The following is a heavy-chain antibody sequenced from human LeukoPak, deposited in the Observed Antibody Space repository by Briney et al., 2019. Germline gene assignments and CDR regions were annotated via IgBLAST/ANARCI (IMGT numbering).Heavy chain of an antibody. CDR2: ISYDGSNK. CDR1: GFTFSSYG. D-gene: IGHD2-15*01. J-gene: IGHJ5*02. Sequence: PGGSLRLSCAASGFTFSSYGMHWVRQAPGKGLEWVAVISYDGSNKYYADSVKGRFTISRDNSKNTLYLQMNSLRAEDTAVYYCARAGYCSGGSCQNWFDPWGQGTLVTVSS. V-gene: IGHV3-30*03. CDR3: ARAGYCSGGSCQNWFDP.